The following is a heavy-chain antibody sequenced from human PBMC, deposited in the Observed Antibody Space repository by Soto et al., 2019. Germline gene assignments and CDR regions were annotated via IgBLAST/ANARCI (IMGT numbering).Heavy chain of an antibody. CDR2: ISYDGSNK. Sequence: ESGGGVVQPGRSLRLSCAASGFTFSSYGMHWVRQAPGKGLEWVAVISYDGSNKYYADSVKGRFTISRDNSKNTLYLQMNSLRAEDTAVYYCAKDRKSSGYFHYYGMDVWGQGTTVTVSS. J-gene: IGHJ6*02. CDR3: AKDRKSSGYFHYYGMDV. CDR1: GFTFSSYG. D-gene: IGHD3-22*01. V-gene: IGHV3-30*18.